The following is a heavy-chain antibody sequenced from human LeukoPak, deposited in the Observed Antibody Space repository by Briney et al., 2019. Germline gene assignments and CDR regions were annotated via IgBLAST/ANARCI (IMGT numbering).Heavy chain of an antibody. Sequence: GASVKVSCKVSGYTLTELSMHWVRQAPGKGLEWMGGFDPEDGETTYAQEFQGRVTMTEDTSTDTAYMELSSLRSEDTAVYYCATVLSGWSPFDYWGQGTLVTVSS. V-gene: IGHV1-24*01. J-gene: IGHJ4*02. CDR2: FDPEDGET. CDR1: GYTLTELS. D-gene: IGHD6-19*01. CDR3: ATVLSGWSPFDY.